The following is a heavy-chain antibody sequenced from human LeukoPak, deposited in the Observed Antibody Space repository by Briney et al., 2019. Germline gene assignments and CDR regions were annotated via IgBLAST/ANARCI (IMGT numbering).Heavy chain of an antibody. J-gene: IGHJ4*02. Sequence: GGSLRLSCAVSGITLSNYGMSWVRQAPGKGLEWVAGFSDSGGRTNYADSVKSRFTISRDNPKNTIYLQMNSLRAEVTAVYFCAKRGVVIRVILVGFHKEAYYFDSWGQGALVTVSS. V-gene: IGHV3-23*01. D-gene: IGHD3-22*01. CDR2: FSDSGGRT. CDR3: AKRGVVIRVILVGFHKEAYYFDS. CDR1: GITLSNYG.